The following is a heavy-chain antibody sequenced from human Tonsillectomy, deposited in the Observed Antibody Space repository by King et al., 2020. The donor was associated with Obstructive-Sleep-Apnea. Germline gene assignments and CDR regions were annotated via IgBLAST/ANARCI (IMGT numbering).Heavy chain of an antibody. D-gene: IGHD2-21*02. CDR1: GGSVNSSSYY. V-gene: IGHV4-39*07. CDR3: ARPAYCGGDCYSFGSFDI. J-gene: IGHJ3*02. Sequence: LQLQESGPGLLKPSETLSLTCTVSGGSVNSSSYYWGWIRQPPGKGLGWIASIHYSGSTYYNPSLKSRVTISLDTSKNQFSLKLNSVTAADTAVYYCARPAYCGGDCYSFGSFDIWGQGTMVTVSS. CDR2: IHYSGST.